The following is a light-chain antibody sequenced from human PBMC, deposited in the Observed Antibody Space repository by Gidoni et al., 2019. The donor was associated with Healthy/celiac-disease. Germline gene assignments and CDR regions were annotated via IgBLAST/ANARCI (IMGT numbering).Light chain of an antibody. CDR1: QSVSSN. CDR3: QQYNNWPPA. V-gene: IGKV3-15*01. J-gene: IGKJ1*01. Sequence: EIVMTQSPATLSVSPGERATFACSASQSVSSNLAWYQQKPGQAPRLLIYGASTRATGIPARFSGSGSGTEFTLTISSLQSEDFAVYYCQQYNNWPPAFGQGTKVEIK. CDR2: GAS.